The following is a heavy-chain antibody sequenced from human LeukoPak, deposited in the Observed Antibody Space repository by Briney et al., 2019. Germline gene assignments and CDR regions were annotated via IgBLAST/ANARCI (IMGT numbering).Heavy chain of an antibody. CDR2: IISSSSTI. V-gene: IGHV3-48*04. CDR3: ASRYYDFWSGYSRSPIDY. J-gene: IGHJ4*02. D-gene: IGHD3-3*01. CDR1: GFTFSSYS. Sequence: PGGSLRLSCAASGFTFSSYSMNWVRQAPGKGLEWVSYIISSSSTIYYADSVKGRFTISRDNAKNSLYLQMNSLRAEDTAVYYCASRYYDFWSGYSRSPIDYWGQGTLVTVSS.